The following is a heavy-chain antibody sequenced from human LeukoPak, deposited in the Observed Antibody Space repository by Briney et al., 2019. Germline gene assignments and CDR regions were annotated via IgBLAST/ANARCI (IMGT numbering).Heavy chain of an antibody. CDR1: GFTFSSYA. CDR3: ARDPIGVEDAFDI. V-gene: IGHV3-21*01. CDR2: ISSSSSNI. J-gene: IGHJ3*02. Sequence: PGGSLRLSCAASGFTFSSYAMSWVRQAPGKGLEWVSSISSSSSNIYYADSVKGRFTISRDNAKNSLYLQMNSLSAEDTAVYYCARDPIGVEDAFDIWGQGTLVTVSS. D-gene: IGHD3-3*01.